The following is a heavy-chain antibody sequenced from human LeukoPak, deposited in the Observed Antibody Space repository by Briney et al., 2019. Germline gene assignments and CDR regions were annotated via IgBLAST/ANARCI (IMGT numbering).Heavy chain of an antibody. CDR3: AQLRRRDYYDSSGYPRLDY. J-gene: IGHJ4*02. CDR1: GFTFSSYS. D-gene: IGHD3-22*01. CDR2: ISSSSSTI. V-gene: IGHV3-48*01. Sequence: GGSLRLSCAASGFTFSSYSMNWVRQAPGKGLEWVPYISSSSSTIYYADSVKGRFTISRDNAKNSLYLQMNSLRAEDTAVYYCAQLRRRDYYDSSGYPRLDYWGQGTLVTASS.